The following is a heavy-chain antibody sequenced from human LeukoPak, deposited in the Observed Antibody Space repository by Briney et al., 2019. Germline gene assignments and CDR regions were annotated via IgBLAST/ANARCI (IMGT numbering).Heavy chain of an antibody. Sequence: GGSLRLSCAASGFTVSSNYMSWVRQAPGKGLEWVSVIYSGGSTYYADSVKGRFTISRDNSKNTLYLQMNSLRAEDTAVYYCARDLYSSGWYDYWGQGTLVTVSS. V-gene: IGHV3-53*01. CDR1: GFTVSSNY. J-gene: IGHJ4*02. CDR3: ARDLYSSGWYDY. D-gene: IGHD6-19*01. CDR2: IYSGGST.